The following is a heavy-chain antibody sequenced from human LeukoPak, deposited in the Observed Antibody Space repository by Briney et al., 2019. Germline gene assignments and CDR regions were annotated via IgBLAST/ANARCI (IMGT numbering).Heavy chain of an antibody. Sequence: ASVKVSYKASGYTFTGYYMHWVRQAPGQGPEWMGRLNPNTGATDYAQKFQGRVTMTRDTSMRTAYMELSRLRSDDTAVYHCARSAQDIIVVPSAPDYWGQGTLVTVSS. V-gene: IGHV1-2*06. D-gene: IGHD2-2*01. CDR3: ARSAQDIIVVPSAPDY. J-gene: IGHJ4*02. CDR1: GYTFTGYY. CDR2: LNPNTGAT.